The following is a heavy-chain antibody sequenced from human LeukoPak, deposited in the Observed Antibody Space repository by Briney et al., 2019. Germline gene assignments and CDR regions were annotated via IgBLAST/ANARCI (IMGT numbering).Heavy chain of an antibody. CDR3: ARSDSSGRNWFDP. V-gene: IGHV4-4*02. CDR1: GGSISSSNW. J-gene: IGHJ5*02. Sequence: SETLSLTCAVSGGSISSSNWWSWIRQPPGKGLEWIGEIYHSGSTNYNPSLKSRVTISVDKSKTQFSLKLSSVTAADTAVYYCARSDSSGRNWFDPWGQGTLVTVSS. D-gene: IGHD3-22*01. CDR2: IYHSGST.